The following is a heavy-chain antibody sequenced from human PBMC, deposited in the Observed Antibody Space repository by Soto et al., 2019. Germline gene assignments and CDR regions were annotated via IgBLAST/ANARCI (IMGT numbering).Heavy chain of an antibody. D-gene: IGHD3-22*01. CDR2: ISGSGGST. V-gene: IGHV3-23*01. Sequence: PGGSLRLSCAASGFTFSSYVMSWVRQAPGKGLEWVSAISGSGGSTYYGDSVKGRFTISRDNSKNTLYLQMNSLRAEDTAVYFWAKVGADYYDSSGPIDSGGQGTLVTVSS. CDR3: AKVGADYYDSSGPIDS. CDR1: GFTFSSYV. J-gene: IGHJ4*02.